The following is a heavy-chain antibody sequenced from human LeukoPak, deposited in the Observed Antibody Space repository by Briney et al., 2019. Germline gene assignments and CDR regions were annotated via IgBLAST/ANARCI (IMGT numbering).Heavy chain of an antibody. CDR1: GFTFSSC. Sequence: GSLRLSCAASGFTFSSCMIWVRQPPGKGLEWVSSIFPSGGEIHYADSVRGRFTISRDNSKSTLSLQMNSLRAEDTAIYYCATYRQVLLPFESWGQGTLVTVSS. J-gene: IGHJ4*02. CDR3: ATYRQVLLPFES. V-gene: IGHV3-23*01. D-gene: IGHD2-8*02. CDR2: IFPSGGEI.